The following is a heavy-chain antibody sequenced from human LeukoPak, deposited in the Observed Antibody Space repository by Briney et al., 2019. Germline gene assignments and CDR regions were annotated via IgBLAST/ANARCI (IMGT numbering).Heavy chain of an antibody. Sequence: GESLKISCKASGYNFTNYWVGWVRQMPGKGLEWMGIVYPGDPDARYSPSFQGQVTISADKSINTAYLQWSSLKASDTAMYYCTRGVGYCGGGTCYSYNWFDPWGQGTLVTVSS. D-gene: IGHD2-15*01. V-gene: IGHV5-51*01. CDR2: VYPGDPDA. CDR1: GYNFTNYW. CDR3: TRGVGYCGGGTCYSYNWFDP. J-gene: IGHJ5*02.